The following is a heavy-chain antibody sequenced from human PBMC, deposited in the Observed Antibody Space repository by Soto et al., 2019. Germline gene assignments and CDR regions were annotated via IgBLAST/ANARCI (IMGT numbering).Heavy chain of an antibody. CDR1: GYTFTSCG. Sequence: ASVKGSCKASGYTFTSCGISWVRQAPGQGLEWMGWISAYNGNTNYAQKLQGRVTMTTDTSTSTAYIDLRSLRSDDTAVYYCAMVDNYFAHTRQGVWGPGSPVTVPS. V-gene: IGHV1-18*01. J-gene: IGHJ6*02. D-gene: IGHD5-12*01. CDR3: AMVDNYFAHTRQGV. CDR2: ISAYNGNT.